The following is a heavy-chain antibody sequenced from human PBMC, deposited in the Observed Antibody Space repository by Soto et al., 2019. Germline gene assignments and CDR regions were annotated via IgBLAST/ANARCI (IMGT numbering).Heavy chain of an antibody. Sequence: SLRLSCAASGFTFDDYAMHSVRQAPGKGLEWVSGISWNSGSIGYADSVKGRFTISRDNAKNSLYLQMNSLRAEDTALYYCAKDTASASSDAYDAWGHGTLVGVS. J-gene: IGHJ3*01. CDR1: GFTFDDYA. D-gene: IGHD6-6*01. CDR3: AKDTASASSDAYDA. CDR2: ISWNSGSI. V-gene: IGHV3-9*01.